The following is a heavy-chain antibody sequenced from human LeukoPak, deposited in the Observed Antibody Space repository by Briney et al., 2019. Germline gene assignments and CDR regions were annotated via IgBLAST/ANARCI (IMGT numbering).Heavy chain of an antibody. Sequence: SETLSLAXTVSGGSISSSSYYWGWIRQPPGKGLEWIGSIYYSGSTYYNPSLKSRVTISVDTSKNQFSLKLSSVTAADTAVYYCARPQRWLQTTAAFDIWGQGTMVTVSS. J-gene: IGHJ3*02. CDR1: GGSISSSSYY. CDR2: IYYSGST. D-gene: IGHD5-24*01. V-gene: IGHV4-39*01. CDR3: ARPQRWLQTTAAFDI.